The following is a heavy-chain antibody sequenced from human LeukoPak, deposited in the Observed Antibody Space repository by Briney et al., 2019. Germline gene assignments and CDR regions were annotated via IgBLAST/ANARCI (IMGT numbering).Heavy chain of an antibody. D-gene: IGHD6-19*01. CDR2: IYTSGST. CDR1: GGAISSYY. Sequence: SETLSLTCTVSGGAISSYYWSWIRQPAGKGLEWIGRIYTSGSTNYNPSLKSRVTMSVDTSKNQFSLKLSSVTAADTAVYYCARDVSSGGLDDAFDIWGQGTMVTVSS. J-gene: IGHJ3*02. CDR3: ARDVSSGGLDDAFDI. V-gene: IGHV4-4*07.